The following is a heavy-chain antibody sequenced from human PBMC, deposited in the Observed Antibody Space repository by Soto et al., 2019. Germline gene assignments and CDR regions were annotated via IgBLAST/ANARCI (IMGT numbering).Heavy chain of an antibody. D-gene: IGHD6-19*01. J-gene: IGHJ3*02. CDR3: AKDMSVGSSGWDDAFDI. Sequence: EVQLVESGGVVVQPGGSLRLSCAASGFTFDDYTMHWVRQAPGKGLEWVSLISWDGGSTYYAGSVKGRFTISRDNSKNSLYLQMNSLRTEDTALYYCAKDMSVGSSGWDDAFDIWGQGTMVTVSS. CDR2: ISWDGGST. CDR1: GFTFDDYT. V-gene: IGHV3-43*01.